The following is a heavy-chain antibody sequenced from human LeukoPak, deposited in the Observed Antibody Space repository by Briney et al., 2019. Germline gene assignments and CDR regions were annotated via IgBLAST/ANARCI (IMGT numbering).Heavy chain of an antibody. V-gene: IGHV3-48*01. D-gene: IGHD3-22*01. CDR3: AKGSYYDSSGSFYFDY. Sequence: GGSLRLSRAASGFTFSSYSMNWVRQAPGKGLEWVSYISSSSSTIYYADSVKGRFTISRDNSKNTLYVQVNSLGTEDTAAYYCAKGSYYDSSGSFYFDYWGQGTLVTVSS. CDR2: ISSSSSTI. CDR1: GFTFSSYS. J-gene: IGHJ4*02.